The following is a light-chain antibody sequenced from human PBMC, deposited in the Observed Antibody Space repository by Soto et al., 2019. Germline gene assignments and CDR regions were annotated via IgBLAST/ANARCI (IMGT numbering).Light chain of an antibody. J-gene: IGLJ3*02. CDR2: DVT. CDR1: MRDVGAYNL. CDR3: CPYSDTYPGV. Sequence: QSALTQPASVSGSPGQSITISCAGTMRDVGAYNLVSWYQQHPGKAPKLIISDVTKRPSGVPARFSGSKSGNTASLTISGLRGEDEADYSGCPYSDTYPGVFGVGTKGTVL. V-gene: IGLV2-14*03.